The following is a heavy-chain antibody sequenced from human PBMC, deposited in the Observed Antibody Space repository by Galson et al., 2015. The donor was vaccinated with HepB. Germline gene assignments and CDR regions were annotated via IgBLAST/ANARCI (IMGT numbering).Heavy chain of an antibody. D-gene: IGHD6-6*01. V-gene: IGHV3-30-3*01. J-gene: IGHJ4*02. CDR3: AAPEGGSSPAFDY. Sequence: SLRLSCAASGFTLSSYAMHWVRQAPGKGLEWVAVISYDGSNKYYADSVKGRFTISRDNSKNTLYLQMNSLRAEDTAVYYCAAPEGGSSPAFDYWGQGTLVTVSS. CDR1: GFTLSSYA. CDR2: ISYDGSNK.